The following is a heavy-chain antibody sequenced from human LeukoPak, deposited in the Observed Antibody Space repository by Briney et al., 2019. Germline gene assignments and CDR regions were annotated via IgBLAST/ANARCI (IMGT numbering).Heavy chain of an antibody. CDR3: AREGVTAMATQDY. J-gene: IGHJ4*02. V-gene: IGHV4-34*01. Sequence: PSETLSLTCAIYSESFSGYFWSWIRQPPGKGLEWIGEIDYSGSTNYNPSLKSRVTISVDTSKNQFSLKLSSVTAADTAVYYCAREGVTAMATQDYWGQGTLVTVSS. CDR2: IDYSGST. D-gene: IGHD5-18*01. CDR1: SESFSGYF.